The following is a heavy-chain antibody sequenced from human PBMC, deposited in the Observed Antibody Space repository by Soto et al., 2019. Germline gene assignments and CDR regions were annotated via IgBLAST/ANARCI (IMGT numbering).Heavy chain of an antibody. CDR1: GFIFSNHA. CDR2: IAYDGSSQ. V-gene: IGHV3-30-3*01. D-gene: IGHD3-16*02. J-gene: IGHJ4*02. CDR3: VGELSSRRLDY. Sequence: QVQLVDSGGGMVQPGTSLRLSCAASGFIFSNHAMHWVRQAPGKGLERVAGIAYDGSSQYYADSVRGRFTISRDNSRNTLYLQMSSLRVEDTAVYYCVGELSSRRLDYWGQGTLVTVSS.